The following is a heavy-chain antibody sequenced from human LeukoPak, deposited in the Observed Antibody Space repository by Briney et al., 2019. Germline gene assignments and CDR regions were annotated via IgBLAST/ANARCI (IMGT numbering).Heavy chain of an antibody. J-gene: IGHJ4*02. CDR3: ARDSWGRFDY. CDR2: IYYSGST. D-gene: IGHD7-27*01. CDR1: GGSISSYY. Sequence: SETLSLTCTVSGGSISSYYWSWIRQPPGKGLEWIGYIYYSGSTNYNPSLKSRVTISVKTSKNQFSLKLSSVTAADTAVYYCARDSWGRFDYWGQGTLVAVSS. V-gene: IGHV4-59*01.